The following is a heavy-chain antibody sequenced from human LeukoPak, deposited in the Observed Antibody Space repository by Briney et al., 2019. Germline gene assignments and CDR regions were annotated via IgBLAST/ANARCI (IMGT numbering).Heavy chain of an antibody. Sequence: GGSLRLSCAASGFTFSSYAMSWVRQAPGKGLDWVSAISGSGGSTYYADSVKGRFTISRDNSKNTLYLQMNSLRAEDTAVYYCAKSQLRYFDWLLPPAFDIWGQGTMVTVSS. D-gene: IGHD3-9*01. J-gene: IGHJ3*02. CDR2: ISGSGGST. CDR1: GFTFSSYA. V-gene: IGHV3-23*01. CDR3: AKSQLRYFDWLLPPAFDI.